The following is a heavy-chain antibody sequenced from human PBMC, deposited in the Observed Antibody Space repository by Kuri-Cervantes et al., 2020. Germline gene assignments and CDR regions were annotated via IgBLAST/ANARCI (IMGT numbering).Heavy chain of an antibody. CDR3: AKIYALDAFDI. V-gene: IGHV3-30*18. CDR2: ISYHGSNK. J-gene: IGHJ3*02. CDR1: GFTFSSYG. Sequence: GESLKISCAASGFTFSSYGMHWVRQAPGKGLEWVSVISYHGSNKYYADSVWGRFTISRDNYKTTLHQQMNSLRAEDTAVYYCAKIYALDAFDIWGQGTMVTVSS. D-gene: IGHD3-16*01.